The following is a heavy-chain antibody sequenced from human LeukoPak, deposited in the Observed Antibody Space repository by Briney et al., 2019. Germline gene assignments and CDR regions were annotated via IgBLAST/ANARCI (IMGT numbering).Heavy chain of an antibody. CDR2: IYYSGSI. CDR3: ARHPYQLLWLSWFDP. V-gene: IGHV4-39*01. CDR1: GGSSSSSRYY. Sequence: SETLSLTCTVSGGSSSSSRYYWGWIRQPPGKGLEWIGSIYYSGSIYYTPSLKSRGTISVDTSKNQFSLKLSSVTAADTAVYYCARHPYQLLWLSWFDPWGQGTLVTVSS. D-gene: IGHD2-2*01. J-gene: IGHJ5*02.